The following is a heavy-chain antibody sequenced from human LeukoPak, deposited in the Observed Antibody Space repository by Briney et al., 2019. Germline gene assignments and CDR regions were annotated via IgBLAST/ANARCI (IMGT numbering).Heavy chain of an antibody. Sequence: PSETLSLTCAVYGGSFSGYYWSWIRQPPGKGLEWIGEINHSGSTNYNPSLKSRVTISVDTSKNQFSLKLSSVTAAGTAVYYCARGWRYASYSRSSRWFDPWGQGTLVTVSS. V-gene: IGHV4-34*01. J-gene: IGHJ5*02. D-gene: IGHD6-6*01. CDR2: INHSGST. CDR1: GGSFSGYY. CDR3: ARGWRYASYSRSSRWFDP.